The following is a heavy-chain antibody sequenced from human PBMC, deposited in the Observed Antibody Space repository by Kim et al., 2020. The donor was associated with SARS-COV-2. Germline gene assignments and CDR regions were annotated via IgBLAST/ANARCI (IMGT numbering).Heavy chain of an antibody. D-gene: IGHD1-1*01. V-gene: IGHV3-53*01. J-gene: IGHJ4*02. CDR3: ARAYNWNDDSSRDY. Sequence: ADAVKGRFTISRDNSKNTLYLQMNSLRAEDTAVYYCARAYNWNDDSSRDYWGQGTLVTVSS.